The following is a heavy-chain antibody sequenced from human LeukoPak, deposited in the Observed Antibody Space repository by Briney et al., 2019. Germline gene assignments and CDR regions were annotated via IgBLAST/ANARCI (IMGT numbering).Heavy chain of an antibody. D-gene: IGHD5-18*01. J-gene: IGHJ6*02. CDR1: GGSISSGGYS. CDR2: IYHSGST. CDR3: ARDIGTAMVTGVYYYGMDV. V-gene: IGHV4-30-2*01. Sequence: SETLSLTCAVSGGSISSGGYSWSWIRQPPGKGLEWIGYIYHSGSTYYNPSLKSRVTISVDRSKNQFSLKLSSVTAADTAVYYCARDIGTAMVTGVYYYGMDVWGQGTTVTVSS.